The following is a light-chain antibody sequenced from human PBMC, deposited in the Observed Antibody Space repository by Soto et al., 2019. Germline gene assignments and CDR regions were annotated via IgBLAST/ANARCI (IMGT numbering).Light chain of an antibody. V-gene: IGKV3-20*01. CDR1: QSVSDSF. Sequence: IVLTQSPGTLSLSPGERATLSCRASQSVSDSFLAWYQQRPGQAPRLLIYGASIRAPGIPDRFSGSWSGTDHSLTISRLEPEDSAVYYCQQYGASPPYPFGPGTKVEVK. CDR3: QQYGASPPYP. J-gene: IGKJ2*01. CDR2: GAS.